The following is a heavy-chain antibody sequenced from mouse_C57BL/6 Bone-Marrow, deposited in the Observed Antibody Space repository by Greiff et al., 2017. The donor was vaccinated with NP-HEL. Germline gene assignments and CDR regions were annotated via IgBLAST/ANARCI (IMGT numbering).Heavy chain of an antibody. CDR1: GFTFSDYY. CDR2: ISNGGGST. CDR3: ARISDYAMDY. Sequence: EVKVVESGGGLVQPGGSLKLSCAASGFTFSDYYMYWVRQTPEKRLEWVAYISNGGGSTYYPDTVKGRFTISRDNAKNTLYLQMSRLKYEDTAMYYCARISDYAMDYWGQGTSVTVSS. V-gene: IGHV5-12*01. J-gene: IGHJ4*01.